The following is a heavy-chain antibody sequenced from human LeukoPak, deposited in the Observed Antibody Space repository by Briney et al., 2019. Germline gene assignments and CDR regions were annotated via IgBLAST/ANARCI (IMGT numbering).Heavy chain of an antibody. V-gene: IGHV3-23*01. CDR1: GFTFSDYY. J-gene: IGHJ4*02. CDR2: ISGSGGST. Sequence: PGGSLRLSCAASGFTFSDYYMSWIRQAPGKGLEWVSGISGSGGSTYYADSVKGRFTISRDNSKNTLYLQMNSLSAEDTAVYYCAKGRYYYEDWGQGTPVTVSS. D-gene: IGHD2-2*01. CDR3: AKGRYYYED.